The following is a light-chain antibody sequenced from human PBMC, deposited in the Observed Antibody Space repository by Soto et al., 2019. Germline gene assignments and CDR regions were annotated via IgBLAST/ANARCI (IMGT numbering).Light chain of an antibody. CDR3: QQSYSTLRRT. Sequence: EIVLTQSSCTLSLSPGERATLSCRASQSVSNNYLAWYQQKPGQAPRLLIYGASSRATGIPDRFSGSGSGTDFSLTISSLQPEDFATYYCQQSYSTLRRTFGQGTKVDIK. CDR2: GAS. J-gene: IGKJ1*01. V-gene: IGKV3-20*01. CDR1: QSVSNNY.